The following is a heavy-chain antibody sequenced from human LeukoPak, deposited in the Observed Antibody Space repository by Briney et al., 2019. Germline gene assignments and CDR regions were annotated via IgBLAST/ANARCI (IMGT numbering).Heavy chain of an antibody. CDR1: GYTFTGYY. V-gene: IGHV1-2*02. D-gene: IGHD2-2*01. CDR2: INPNSGGT. J-gene: IGHJ4*02. Sequence: ASVKVSCKASGYTFTGYYMHWVQQAPGQGLEWMGWINPNSGGTNYAQKFQGRVTMTRDTSISTAYMELSRLRSDDTAVYYCARGLSVVVPAANLYWGQGTLVTVSS. CDR3: ARGLSVVVPAANLY.